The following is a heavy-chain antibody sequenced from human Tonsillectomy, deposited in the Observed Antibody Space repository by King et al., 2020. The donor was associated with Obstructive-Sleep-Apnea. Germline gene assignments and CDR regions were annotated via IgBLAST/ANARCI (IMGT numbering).Heavy chain of an antibody. CDR2: IYYSGST. CDR3: ARDRGPEDYYYGMDV. CDR1: GGSISSGGYY. V-gene: IGHV4-31*03. Sequence: VQLQESGPGLVKPSQTLSLTCTVSGGSISSGGYYWSWIRQHPGKGLGWIGYIYYSGSTYYTPSLKSRVTISVDTSKNQFSLKLSSVTAADTAVYYCARDRGPEDYYYGMDVWGQGTTVTVSS. D-gene: IGHD3-10*01. J-gene: IGHJ6*02.